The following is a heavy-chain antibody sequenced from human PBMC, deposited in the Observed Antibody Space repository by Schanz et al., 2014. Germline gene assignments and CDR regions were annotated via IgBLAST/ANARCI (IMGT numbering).Heavy chain of an antibody. V-gene: IGHV3-30*03. CDR1: GFMFSIYG. CDR3: ARGGFGEVSYFDS. D-gene: IGHD3-10*01. Sequence: VPLVESGGGLVQPGGSLRLSCSASGFMFSIYGMHWVRQAPGKGLEWVGVISYDGSKKSYADSVKGRFTISRDNSKNTLYLQMNSLRPEDTAVYYCARGGFGEVSYFDSWGQGALVTVSS. J-gene: IGHJ4*02. CDR2: ISYDGSKK.